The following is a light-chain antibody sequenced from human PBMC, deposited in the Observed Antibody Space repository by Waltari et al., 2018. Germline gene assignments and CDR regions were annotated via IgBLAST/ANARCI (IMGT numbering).Light chain of an antibody. CDR2: GAS. Sequence: EIVLTQSPGPLSLSPWESATLSCRASQSVGGTLAWYQQKPGQAPRLLMYGASIRAPGTPDRFSGTGSGTDFSLTISRLEPEDFAVYYCQHYVRLPATFGQGTKVEIK. J-gene: IGKJ1*01. V-gene: IGKV3-20*01. CDR3: QHYVRLPAT. CDR1: QSVGGT.